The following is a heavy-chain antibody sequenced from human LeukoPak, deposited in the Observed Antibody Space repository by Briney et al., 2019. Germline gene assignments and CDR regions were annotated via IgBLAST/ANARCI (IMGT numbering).Heavy chain of an antibody. CDR3: ARAPVTLDLNWFDP. J-gene: IGHJ5*02. D-gene: IGHD4-17*01. V-gene: IGHV1-3*03. Sequence: ASVKVSCKASGYTFTSYAMHWVRQAPGQRLEWMGWINAGNGNTKYSQEFQGRVTITRDTSASTAYMELSSLRSEDMAVYYCARAPVTLDLNWFDPWGQGTLVTVSS. CDR2: INAGNGNT. CDR1: GYTFTSYA.